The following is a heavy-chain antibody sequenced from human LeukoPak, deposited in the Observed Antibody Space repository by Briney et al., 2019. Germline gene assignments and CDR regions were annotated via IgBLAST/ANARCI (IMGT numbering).Heavy chain of an antibody. J-gene: IGHJ4*02. CDR2: INTYNSNT. CDR3: ARGWENDY. D-gene: IGHD1-26*01. Sequence: GASVKVSCKASVYTFNIYGITWVRHAPGQGLEWMGWINTYNSNTNYAQKLQGRVTMTRDPFTSTVYMELRSLRSDDTAVYYCARGWENDYWGQGSLVTVSS. V-gene: IGHV1-18*01. CDR1: VYTFNIYG.